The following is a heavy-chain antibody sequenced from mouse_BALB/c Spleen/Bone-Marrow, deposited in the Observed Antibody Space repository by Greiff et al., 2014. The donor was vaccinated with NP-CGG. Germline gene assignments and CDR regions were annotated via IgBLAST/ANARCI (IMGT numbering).Heavy chain of an antibody. CDR2: ISDGGNYT. V-gene: IGHV5-4*02. J-gene: IGHJ3*01. Sequence: EVKLVESGGALVKPGGSLKLSCAASGFTFSDYFMYWVRQTPEKRLEWVATISDGGNYTCYPDSVKGRFTISRDNAKNNLHLQMNSLKSEDTAKYFCARDGDYRYAWFALWGQGTLVTVSA. CDR3: ARDGDYRYAWFAL. CDR1: GFTFSDYF. D-gene: IGHD2-14*01.